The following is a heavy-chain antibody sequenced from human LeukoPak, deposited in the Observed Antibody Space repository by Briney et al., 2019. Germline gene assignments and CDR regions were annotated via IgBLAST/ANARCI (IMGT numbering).Heavy chain of an antibody. Sequence: GASVKVSCKASGGTFITYAISWVRQAPGQGLEWMGRIIPTLGMTSYAQKFEGRVTITADKSTSTAYMDLSSLRSEDTAVYYCAGDKQDEYGASRSDYWGQGTLVTVSS. CDR2: IIPTLGMT. V-gene: IGHV1-69*04. CDR3: AGDKQDEYGASRSDY. J-gene: IGHJ4*02. CDR1: GGTFITYA. D-gene: IGHD4-17*01.